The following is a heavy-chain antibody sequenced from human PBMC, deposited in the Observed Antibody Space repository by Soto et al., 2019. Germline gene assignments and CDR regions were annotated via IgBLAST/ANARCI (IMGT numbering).Heavy chain of an antibody. D-gene: IGHD2-2*01. CDR2: IYYSGNT. CDR1: GGSISSGGSY. V-gene: IGHV4-30-4*01. Sequence: LSLTCTVSGGSISSGGSYWGWIRQPPGKGLEWIGYIYYSGNTYFNPSLKSRVTLSVDTSKNQFSLNLSSVTAADTAVYYCVRYCSTTKCPFDYWGQGTLVTVSS. J-gene: IGHJ4*02. CDR3: VRYCSTTKCPFDY.